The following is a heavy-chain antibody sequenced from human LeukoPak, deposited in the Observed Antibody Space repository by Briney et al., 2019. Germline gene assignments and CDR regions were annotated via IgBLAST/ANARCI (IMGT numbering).Heavy chain of an antibody. D-gene: IGHD6-19*01. Sequence: GGSLRLSCAASGFTFSSYAMHWVRQAPGKGLEYVSAISSNGGSTYYANSVKGRFTISRDNSKNTLYLQMGSLRAEDMAVYYCARTAVAPPPDYWGQGTLVTVSS. CDR1: GFTFSSYA. V-gene: IGHV3-64*01. J-gene: IGHJ4*02. CDR3: ARTAVAPPPDY. CDR2: ISSNGGST.